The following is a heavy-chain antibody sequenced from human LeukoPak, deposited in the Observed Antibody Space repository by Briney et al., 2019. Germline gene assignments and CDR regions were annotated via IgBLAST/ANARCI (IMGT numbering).Heavy chain of an antibody. CDR2: IRYDGSNK. D-gene: IGHD6-19*01. CDR3: AKDGGSGWYIHLDY. V-gene: IGHV3-30*02. J-gene: IGHJ4*02. CDR1: GFTFSSYG. Sequence: LPGGSLRLSCAASGFTFSSYGMHWVRQAPGKGLEWVAFIRYDGSNKYYADSVKGRFTISRDNSKNTLYLQMNSLRAEDTAVYYCAKDGGSGWYIHLDYWGQGTLVTVSS.